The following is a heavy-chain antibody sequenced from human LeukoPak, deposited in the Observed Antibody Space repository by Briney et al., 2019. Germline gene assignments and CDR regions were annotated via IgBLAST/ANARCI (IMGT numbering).Heavy chain of an antibody. CDR3: ARGGRLRYFDWLLSLDY. J-gene: IGHJ4*02. V-gene: IGHV4-34*01. CDR1: GGSFSGYY. D-gene: IGHD3-9*01. Sequence: SETLSLTCAVYGGSFSGYYWSWIRQPPGKGLEWIGETNHSGSTNYNPSLKSRVTISVDTSKNQFSLKLSSVTAADTAVYYCARGGRLRYFDWLLSLDYWGQGTLVTVSS. CDR2: TNHSGST.